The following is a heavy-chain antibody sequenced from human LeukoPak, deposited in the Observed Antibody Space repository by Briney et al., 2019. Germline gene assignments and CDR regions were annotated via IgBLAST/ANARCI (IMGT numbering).Heavy chain of an antibody. CDR1: GFTFSSYG. Sequence: GGSLGLSCAASGFTFSSYGMHWVRQAPGKGLEWVAVIWYDGSNKYYADSVKGRFTISRDNAKNSLYLQMNSLRAEDTAVYYCALGELMDFDYWGRGTLVTVSS. CDR3: ALGELMDFDY. V-gene: IGHV3-33*03. D-gene: IGHD3-16*01. CDR2: IWYDGSNK. J-gene: IGHJ4*02.